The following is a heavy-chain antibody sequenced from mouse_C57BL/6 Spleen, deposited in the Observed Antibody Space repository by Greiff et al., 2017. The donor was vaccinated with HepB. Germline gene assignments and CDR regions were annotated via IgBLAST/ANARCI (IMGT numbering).Heavy chain of an antibody. CDR2: IWRGGST. J-gene: IGHJ2*01. V-gene: IGHV2-5*01. CDR3: AKNRDDGYYFDY. CDR1: GFSLTSYG. Sequence: QVQLQQSGPGLVQPSQSLSITCTVSGFSLTSYGVHWVRQSPGKGLEWLGVIWRGGSTDYNAAFMSRLSITKDNSKSQVFFKMNSLQAEDTARYYCAKNRDDGYYFDYWGQGTTLTVSS. D-gene: IGHD2-3*01.